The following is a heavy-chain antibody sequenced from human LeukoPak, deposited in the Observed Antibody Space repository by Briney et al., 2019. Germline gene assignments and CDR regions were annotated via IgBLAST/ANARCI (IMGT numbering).Heavy chain of an antibody. CDR3: ARIAYDALDSYYYGVDV. Sequence: SQTLSLTCTVSGGSISSGPYYWIWIRQHPGKGLEWIGYITYSGNTYYYPALNSRATVSLDTSKTQFSLKLSSVTAADTAVYYCARIAYDALDSYYYGVDVWGQGTTVTVSS. J-gene: IGHJ6*02. CDR1: GGSISSGPYY. CDR2: ITYSGNT. V-gene: IGHV4-31*03. D-gene: IGHD3-3*01.